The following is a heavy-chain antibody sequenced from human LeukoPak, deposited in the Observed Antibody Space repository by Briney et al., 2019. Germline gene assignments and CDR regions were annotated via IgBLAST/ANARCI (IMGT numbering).Heavy chain of an antibody. J-gene: IGHJ4*02. Sequence: SLRLSCAASGVTFYDYVMHWVRHAPGEGVEWGSGISWNSGSIGYADSVRGRFTISRDNAKNSLDLQINSLRAEDTASYYCAKGANYGSPNRYYFDYWGQGTLVTVSS. CDR1: GVTFYDYV. D-gene: IGHD3-10*01. V-gene: IGHV3-9*01. CDR3: AKGANYGSPNRYYFDY. CDR2: ISWNSGSI.